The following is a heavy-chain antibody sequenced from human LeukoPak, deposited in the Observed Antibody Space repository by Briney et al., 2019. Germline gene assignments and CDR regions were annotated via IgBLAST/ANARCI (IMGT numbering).Heavy chain of an antibody. J-gene: IGHJ5*02. CDR1: GYTLTELS. V-gene: IGHV1-46*01. CDR3: ARDRAGVGATRSSRFDP. Sequence: ASVKVSCKVSGYTLTELSMHWVRQAPGQGLEWMGIINPSGGSTSYAQKFQGRVTMTRDTSTSTVYMELSSLRSEDTAVYYCARDRAGVGATRSSRFDPWGQGTLVTVSS. CDR2: INPSGGST. D-gene: IGHD1-26*01.